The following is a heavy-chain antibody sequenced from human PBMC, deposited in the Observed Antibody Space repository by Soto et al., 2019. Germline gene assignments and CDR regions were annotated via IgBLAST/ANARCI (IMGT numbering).Heavy chain of an antibody. D-gene: IGHD2-2*01. CDR3: ARVRTEDIVVVPAAQPGSYYFDY. CDR2: IYYSGST. J-gene: IGHJ4*02. CDR1: GGSLSSGDYY. Sequence: SETLSLTCTVSGGSLSSGDYYWSWIRQPPGKGLEWIGYIYYSGSTYYNPSLKSRVTISVDTSKNQFSLKLSSVTAADTAVYYCARVRTEDIVVVPAAQPGSYYFDYWGQGTLVTVSS. V-gene: IGHV4-30-4*01.